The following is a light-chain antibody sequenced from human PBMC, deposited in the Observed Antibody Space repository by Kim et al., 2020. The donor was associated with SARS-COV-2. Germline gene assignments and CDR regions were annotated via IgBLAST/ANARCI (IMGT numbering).Light chain of an antibody. Sequence: EIVMTQSPATLSVPPGERATLSCRASQSVSSNLAWYQQKPGQAPRLLIYGASTRATGIPARFSGSGSGTEFTLTISSLQSEDFAVYYCQQYNNWPPRRTFGQGTKVDIK. CDR2: GAS. J-gene: IGKJ1*01. CDR1: QSVSSN. CDR3: QQYNNWPPRRT. V-gene: IGKV3-15*01.